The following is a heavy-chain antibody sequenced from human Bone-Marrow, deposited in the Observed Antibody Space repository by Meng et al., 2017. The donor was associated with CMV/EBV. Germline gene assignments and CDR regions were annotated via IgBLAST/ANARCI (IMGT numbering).Heavy chain of an antibody. CDR3: AKGGIMITFGEGYYFDY. D-gene: IGHD3-16*01. CDR1: GFSLSSYA. Sequence: GGSLRLSCAASGFSLSSYAMIWVRQAPGKGLEWVSGISWNSGSIGYADSVKGRFTISRDNAKNSLYLQMNSLRAEDTALYYCAKGGIMITFGEGYYFDYWSQGTLVTVSS. J-gene: IGHJ4*02. CDR2: ISWNSGSI. V-gene: IGHV3-9*01.